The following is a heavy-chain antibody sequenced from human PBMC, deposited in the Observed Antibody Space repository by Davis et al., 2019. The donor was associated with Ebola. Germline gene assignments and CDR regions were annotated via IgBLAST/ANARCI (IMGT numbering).Heavy chain of an antibody. D-gene: IGHD4-23*01. CDR3: AQQLGDYGGNALRY. CDR1: GFTFSSYW. CDR2: INNDGTST. V-gene: IGHV3-74*01. Sequence: GESLKISCAASGFTFSSYWMHWVRQAPGKGLVWVSRINNDGTSTSYADSVKGRFTISRDDAKKSLYLQMDSLRAEDTAVYYCAQQLGDYGGNALRYWGQGTLVTVSS. J-gene: IGHJ4*02.